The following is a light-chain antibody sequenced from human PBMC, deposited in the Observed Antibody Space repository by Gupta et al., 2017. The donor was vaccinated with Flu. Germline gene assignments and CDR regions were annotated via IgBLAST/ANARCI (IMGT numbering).Light chain of an antibody. J-gene: IGLJ3*02. CDR1: TTYVGSFNF. V-gene: IGLV2-23*02. CDR3: FSYEGSYTPWL. CDR2: QVT. Sequence: ITLSCTVTTTYVGSFNFVSWYQQHPGTAPKLRIFQVTKRPSGVSNRFAGSKSGNTASLTISDLQAEDEAAYYCFSYEGSYTPWLFGGETKLTVL.